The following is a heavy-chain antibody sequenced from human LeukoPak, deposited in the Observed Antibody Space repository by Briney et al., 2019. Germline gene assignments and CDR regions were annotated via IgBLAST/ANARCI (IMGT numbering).Heavy chain of an antibody. J-gene: IGHJ4*02. D-gene: IGHD3-22*01. CDR3: ATPLDFYDSSGYHQGGD. CDR1: GFTFSTYT. Sequence: GGSLRLSCAASGFTFSTYTMYWVRQPPGKGLEWVSIIGGSGGDIHYADSVKGRFTISRDNSKNTPYLQMNSLRAEDTAVYYCATPLDFYDSSGYHQGGDWGQGTLVTVSS. V-gene: IGHV3-23*01. CDR2: IGGSGGDI.